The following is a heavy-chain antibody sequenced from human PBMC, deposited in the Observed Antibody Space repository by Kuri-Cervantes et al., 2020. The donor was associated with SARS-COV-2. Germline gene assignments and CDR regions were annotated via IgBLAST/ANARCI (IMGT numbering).Heavy chain of an antibody. V-gene: IGHV1-2*04. CDR2: INPNSGGT. CDR3: ARGRVRGLIQYYYYGMDV. CDR1: GYTLTGYY. D-gene: IGHD3-10*01. Sequence: ASVKVSCKASGYTLTGYYMHWVRQAPGQGLEWMGWINPNSGGTNYAQKFQGWVTMTRDTSISTVYMELSRLRSDDTAVYYCARGRVRGLIQYYYYGMDVWGQGTTVTVSS. J-gene: IGHJ6*02.